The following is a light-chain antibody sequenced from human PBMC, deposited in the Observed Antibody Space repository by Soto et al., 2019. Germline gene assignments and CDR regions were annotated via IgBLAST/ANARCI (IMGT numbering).Light chain of an antibody. CDR2: WAS. CDR3: QQYHSTPLT. CDR1: QSFLYSSNNKNY. J-gene: IGKJ4*01. V-gene: IGKV4-1*01. Sequence: DILLAKSPDSLALPRGGGATINCNSSQSFLYSSNNKNYLAWYQQKPGQPPKILIYWASTREPGVPDRFSGSGSGTDFTLTINSLQAEDVAVYYCQQYHSTPLTFGGGTKVDNK.